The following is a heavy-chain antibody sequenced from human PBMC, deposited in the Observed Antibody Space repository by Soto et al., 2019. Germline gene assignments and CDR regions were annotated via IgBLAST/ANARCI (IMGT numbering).Heavy chain of an antibody. CDR1: GGSISSGGYY. CDR3: ARSTSFTKPAPRGNWFDP. V-gene: IGHV4-31*03. CDR2: IYYSGST. D-gene: IGHD3-10*01. Sequence: QVQLQESGPGLVKPSQTLSLTCTVSGGSISSGGYYWSWIRQHPGKGLEWIGYIYYSGSTYYNPSLKSRVTISVDTSKNQFSLKLSSVTAADTAVYYCARSTSFTKPAPRGNWFDPWGQGTLVTVSS. J-gene: IGHJ5*02.